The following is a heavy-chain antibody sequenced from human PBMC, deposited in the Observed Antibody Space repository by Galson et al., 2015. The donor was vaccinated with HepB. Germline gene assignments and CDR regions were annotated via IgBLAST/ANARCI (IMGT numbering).Heavy chain of an antibody. CDR1: GVSISGYS. D-gene: IGHD3-16*01. CDR2: IYYTAST. CDR3: ARHGGLESRQLIYYYYHGLDL. V-gene: IGHV4-59*08. J-gene: IGHJ6*02. Sequence: QLQESVPRLVKPSETLSLTCTASGVSISGYSWSSIRPPPGKALHWIGSIYYTASTNYNPSPKSNVPISVDTSKNHFSLRLSSVTAADTAVYYCARHGGLESRQLIYYYYHGLDLWGQGTTVTVSS.